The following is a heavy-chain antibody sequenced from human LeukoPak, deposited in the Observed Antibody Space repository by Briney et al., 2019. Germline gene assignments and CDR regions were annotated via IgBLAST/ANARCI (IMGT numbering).Heavy chain of an antibody. D-gene: IGHD3-22*01. J-gene: IGHJ5*02. CDR1: GGSFWRSSAY. CDR3: ARHVKYYYDSSGHP. Sequence: SETLSLTCTVSGGSFWRSSAYWAWIRQPPGKGLEWIGEINHSGSTNYNPSLKSRVTISVDTSKNQFSLKLSSVTAADTAVYYCARHVKYYYDSSGHPWGQGTLVTVSS. V-gene: IGHV4-39*01. CDR2: INHSGST.